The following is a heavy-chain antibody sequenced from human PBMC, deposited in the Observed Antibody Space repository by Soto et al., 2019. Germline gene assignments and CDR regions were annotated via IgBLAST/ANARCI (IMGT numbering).Heavy chain of an antibody. CDR3: ARRLVRGPIDY. CDR2: IYYSGST. Sequence: SETLSLTCSVSGGSISSYYWNWIRQPPGKGLEWIGYIYYSGSTNYNPSLNSRVTMSVDTSKDQFSLKLDSVTAADTAVYYCARRLVRGPIDYWGQGMLVTVSS. D-gene: IGHD3-10*01. V-gene: IGHV4-59*08. J-gene: IGHJ4*02. CDR1: GGSISSYY.